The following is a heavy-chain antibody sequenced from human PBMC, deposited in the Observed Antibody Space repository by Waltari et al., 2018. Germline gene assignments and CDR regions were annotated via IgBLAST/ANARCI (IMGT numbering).Heavy chain of an antibody. CDR2: ISGSGGST. V-gene: IGHV3-23*01. J-gene: IGHJ6*02. Sequence: EVQLLESGGGLVQPGGSLRLSCAASGFTFSSYAMRWVRQAPGKGLEWVSAISGSGGSTYYADSVKGRFTISRDNSKNTLYLQMNSLRAEDTAVYYCAKEESLVGWYNYYYYYAIDVWGPGTSVTVSS. CDR1: GFTFSSYA. D-gene: IGHD6-19*01. CDR3: AKEESLVGWYNYYYYYAIDV.